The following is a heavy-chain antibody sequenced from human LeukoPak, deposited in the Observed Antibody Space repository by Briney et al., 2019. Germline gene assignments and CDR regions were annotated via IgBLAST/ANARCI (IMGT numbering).Heavy chain of an antibody. CDR1: GFTFSSYA. V-gene: IGHV3-23*01. D-gene: IGHD3-10*01. J-gene: IGHJ4*02. CDR2: ISGSGGST. CDR3: AKASPGRRGVIIGYYFDY. Sequence: PGGSLRLSCAASGFTFSSYAMSWVRQAPGKGLEWVSAISGSGGSTYYADSVKGRFTISRDNSKNTLYLQMNSLRAEDTALYYCAKASPGRRGVIIGYYFDYWGQGTLVTVSS.